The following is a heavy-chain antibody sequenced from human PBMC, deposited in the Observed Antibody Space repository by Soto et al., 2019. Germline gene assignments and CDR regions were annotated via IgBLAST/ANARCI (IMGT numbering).Heavy chain of an antibody. J-gene: IGHJ3*02. V-gene: IGHV1-8*01. CDR2: MNPNSGNT. CDR1: GYTFTSYD. Sequence: ASVKVSCKASGYTFTSYDINWVQQATGQGLEWMGWMNPNSGNTGYTQKFQGRVTMTRNTSITTAYMELSSLRSEDTAIYYCAIRRHSSGWISAFDIWGQGTMVTVSS. D-gene: IGHD6-19*01. CDR3: AIRRHSSGWISAFDI.